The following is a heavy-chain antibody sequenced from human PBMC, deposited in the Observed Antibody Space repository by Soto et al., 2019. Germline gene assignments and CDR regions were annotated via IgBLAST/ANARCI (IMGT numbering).Heavy chain of an antibody. CDR2: ISWNSGSI. J-gene: IGHJ4*02. V-gene: IGHV3-9*01. CDR1: GFTFDDYA. Sequence: EVQLVESGGGLVQPGRSLRLSCAASGFTFDDYAMHWVRQAPGKGLEWVSGISWNSGSIGYADSVKGRFTISRDNAKNSLYLQMNSLRAEDTALYYCAKDLYSDYPTDGYFDYWGQGTLVTVSS. D-gene: IGHD5-12*01. CDR3: AKDLYSDYPTDGYFDY.